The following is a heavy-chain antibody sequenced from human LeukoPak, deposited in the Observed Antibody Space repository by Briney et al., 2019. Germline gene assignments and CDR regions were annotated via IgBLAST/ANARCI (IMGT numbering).Heavy chain of an antibody. CDR1: GGSISSYY. V-gene: IGHV4-59*01. D-gene: IGHD3-22*01. CDR3: ARASYDRFFDY. J-gene: IGHJ4*02. CDR2: IYYSGST. Sequence: SETLSLTCTVSGGSISSYYWSWIRRPPGKGLEWIGYIYYSGSTNYNPSLKSRVTISVDTSKNQFSLKLSSVTAADTAVYYCARASYDRFFDYWRQGTLVTVSS.